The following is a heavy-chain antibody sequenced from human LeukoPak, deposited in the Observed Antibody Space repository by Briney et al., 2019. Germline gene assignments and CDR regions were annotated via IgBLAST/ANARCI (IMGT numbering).Heavy chain of an antibody. Sequence: GGSLRLSCATSGFPFETNAMSWVRQAPGKGLEWVATIGNTGTFYADSVTGRFTISRDNSKNTVNLQMSRLRVEDTAIYYCAKDWIQFNRVFDCFDSWGQGTLVTVSS. D-gene: IGHD5-18*01. CDR3: AKDWIQFNRVFDCFDS. J-gene: IGHJ4*02. CDR1: GFPFETNA. V-gene: IGHV3-23*01. CDR2: IGNTGT.